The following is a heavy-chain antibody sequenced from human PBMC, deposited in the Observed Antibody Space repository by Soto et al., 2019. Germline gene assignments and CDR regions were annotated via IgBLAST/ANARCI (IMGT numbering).Heavy chain of an antibody. D-gene: IGHD1-20*01. V-gene: IGHV3-23*01. CDR3: ARKAVITYSPRWFDP. Sequence: GGSLRLSCAASGFTFSSYAMGWVRQTPGEGLEWVSSISDSGADTIYSDSVKGRFIISRDNSKNTLFLQMNSLKAEDTALYYCARKAVITYSPRWFDPWGQGTLVTVSS. J-gene: IGHJ5*02. CDR1: GFTFSSYA. CDR2: ISDSGADT.